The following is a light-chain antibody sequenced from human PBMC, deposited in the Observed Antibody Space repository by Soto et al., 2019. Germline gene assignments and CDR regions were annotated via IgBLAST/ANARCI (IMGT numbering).Light chain of an antibody. CDR1: QSVRDNY. J-gene: IGKJ2*01. V-gene: IGKV3-20*01. CDR3: QQYGASPYT. CDR2: GAS. Sequence: DIVLTQSPGTLSLSPGEGATLTCRASQSVRDNYVAWYQQKPGQAPRLLLYGASSRATGIPDRISGSGSGADFTLYISRLEPEDFAVYYCQQYGASPYTFGQGTKLEIK.